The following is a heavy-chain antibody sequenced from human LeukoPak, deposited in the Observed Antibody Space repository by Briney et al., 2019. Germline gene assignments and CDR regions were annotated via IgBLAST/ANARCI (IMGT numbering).Heavy chain of an antibody. J-gene: IGHJ4*01. D-gene: IGHD5-18*01. CDR2: IYTSGST. CDR1: GGSMGSGSYY. V-gene: IGHV4-61*02. Sequence: SETLSLTCTVSGGSMGSGSYYWTWIRQPAGKGLEWIGRIYTSGSTNHNPSLKSRVTISLDTSKNQFSLKLISVTAADTAVYFCARERTDTSMDYWGHGTLVTVSS. CDR3: ARERTDTSMDY.